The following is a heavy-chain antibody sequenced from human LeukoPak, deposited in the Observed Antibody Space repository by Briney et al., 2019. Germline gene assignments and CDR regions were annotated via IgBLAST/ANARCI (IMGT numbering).Heavy chain of an antibody. D-gene: IGHD3-22*01. CDR3: AKDPYYYDSSGYFRY. J-gene: IGHJ4*02. CDR1: GFTFISYA. V-gene: IGHV3-23*01. CDR2: ISDSGGST. Sequence: PGGSLRLFCAASGFTFISYAMSWVRQAPGKGLEWVSTISDSGGSTYYADSVKGRFTISRDNSKNTLYLQMNSLRAEDTAVYYCAKDPYYYDSSGYFRYWGQGTLVTVSS.